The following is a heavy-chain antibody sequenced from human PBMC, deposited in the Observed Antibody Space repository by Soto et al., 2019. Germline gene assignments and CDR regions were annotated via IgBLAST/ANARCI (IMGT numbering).Heavy chain of an antibody. V-gene: IGHV3-23*01. Sequence: GGSLRLSCAASGFTCSSYDMSWVRQAPGKGLEWVSTILVGGSTHYPDSVKGRFTISRDNSKNTVFLQMNSLTAGDTAVYYCAKETATGGGAFDICGQGTMVTVSS. CDR1: GFTCSSYD. CDR2: ILVGGST. CDR3: AKETATGGGAFDI. D-gene: IGHD2-8*02. J-gene: IGHJ3*02.